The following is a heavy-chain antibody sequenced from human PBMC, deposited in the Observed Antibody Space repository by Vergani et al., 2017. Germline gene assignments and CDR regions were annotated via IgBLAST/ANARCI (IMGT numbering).Heavy chain of an antibody. V-gene: IGHV3-21*01. Sequence: EVQLVESGGGLVKPGGSLRLSCAASGFTFSSYSMNWVRQAPGKGLEWVSSISSSSSYIYYADSVKGRFTISRDNAKNSLYLQMNSPRTEDTAVYYCATKSCGTPGCQIGYFREWGQGTLVTVSS. J-gene: IGHJ1*01. D-gene: IGHD1-1*01. CDR1: GFTFSSYS. CDR2: ISSSSSYI. CDR3: ATKSCGTPGCQIGYFRE.